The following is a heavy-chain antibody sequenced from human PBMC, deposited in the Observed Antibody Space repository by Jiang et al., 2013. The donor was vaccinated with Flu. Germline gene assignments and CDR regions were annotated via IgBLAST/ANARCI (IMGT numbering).Heavy chain of an antibody. CDR2: IIPVFDAA. Sequence: SSVKVSCKASGGTFSSYAISWVRQAPGQGLEWMGGIIPVFDAATTTQRFQGRVSITADESTSTAYMELNSLTSDDTAVYYCATAPRTGFQYGLDVWGQGTTVTVSS. CDR1: GGTFSSYA. CDR3: ATAPRTGFQYGLDV. D-gene: IGHD3-10*01. J-gene: IGHJ6*02. V-gene: IGHV1-69*01.